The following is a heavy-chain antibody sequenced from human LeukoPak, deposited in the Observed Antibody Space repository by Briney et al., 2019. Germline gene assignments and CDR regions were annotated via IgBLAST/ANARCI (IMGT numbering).Heavy chain of an antibody. D-gene: IGHD3-22*01. CDR1: GGSINNRTYY. Sequence: SETLSLTCTVSGGSINNRTYYWGWIRQPPGKGLEWIGNIHYSGSTNYNPSLKSRVTISVDTSKNQFSLKLSSVTAADTAVYYCTRGSIAYYYMDVWGKGTTVTISS. CDR3: TRGSIAYYYMDV. V-gene: IGHV4-39*07. CDR2: IHYSGST. J-gene: IGHJ6*03.